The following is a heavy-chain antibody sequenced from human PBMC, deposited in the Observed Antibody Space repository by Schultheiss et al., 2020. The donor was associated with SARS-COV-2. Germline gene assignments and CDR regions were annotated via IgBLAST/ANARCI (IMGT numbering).Heavy chain of an antibody. CDR2: ISWNSGSI. Sequence: GGSLRLSCAASGFTFDDYAMHWVRQAPGKGLEWVSGISWNSGSIGYADSVKGRFTISRDNAKNSLYLQMNSLRAEDTAVYYCARDAAGDYVSLYYYYGMDVWGQGTTVTVSS. CDR1: GFTFDDYA. V-gene: IGHV3-9*01. D-gene: IGHD4-17*01. J-gene: IGHJ6*02. CDR3: ARDAAGDYVSLYYYYGMDV.